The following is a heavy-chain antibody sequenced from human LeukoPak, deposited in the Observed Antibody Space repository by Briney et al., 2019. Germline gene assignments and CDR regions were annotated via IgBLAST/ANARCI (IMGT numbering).Heavy chain of an antibody. J-gene: IGHJ4*02. V-gene: IGHV3-48*02. CDR1: GFTFTSYT. CDR3: ARGSPYFDS. D-gene: IGHD3-10*01. CDR2: ISSSSSTI. Sequence: PGGSLRLSCAASGFTFTSYTFHWVRQAPGKGLEWVSYISSSSSTIYYAGSVKGRFTISRDNAKNSLYLQMNSLRDEDTAVYYCARGSPYFDSWGQGTLVTVSS.